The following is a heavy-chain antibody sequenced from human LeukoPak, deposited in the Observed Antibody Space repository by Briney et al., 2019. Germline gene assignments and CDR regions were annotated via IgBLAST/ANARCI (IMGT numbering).Heavy chain of an antibody. CDR2: IYYSGST. J-gene: IGHJ5*02. Sequence: PSETLSLTCTVSGGSISSYYWSWIRQPPGKGLEWIGFIYYSGSTNYNPSLKSRVTISVDTSKNQFSLKLTSVTAADPAVYYCARHTGVQLWNPNWFDPWGQGTLVTVSS. CDR3: ARHTGVQLWNPNWFDP. D-gene: IGHD5-18*01. V-gene: IGHV4-59*08. CDR1: GGSISSYY.